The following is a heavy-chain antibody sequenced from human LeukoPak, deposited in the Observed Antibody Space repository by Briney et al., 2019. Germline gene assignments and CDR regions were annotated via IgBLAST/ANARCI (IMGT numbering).Heavy chain of an antibody. CDR1: GFNFSAYN. V-gene: IGHV3-23*01. CDR3: AKDGSYYFDY. J-gene: IGHJ4*02. Sequence: GGSLRLSCAASGFNFSAYNLNWVREAPGKGLEWIAAIGGSDGRTYYADFVKGRFTISRDNSKNTLYLQMNSLRAEDTAVYYCAKDGSYYFDYWGQGTLVTVSS. CDR2: IGGSDGRT.